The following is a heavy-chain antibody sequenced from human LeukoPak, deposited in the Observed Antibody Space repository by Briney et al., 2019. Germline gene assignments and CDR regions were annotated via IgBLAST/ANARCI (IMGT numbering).Heavy chain of an antibody. CDR2: IYYSGST. CDR3: ARARCSSTSCYVHYGMDL. D-gene: IGHD2-2*01. Sequence: SETLSLTCTVSGGSISSYYWSWIRQPPGKGLEWIGYIYYSGSTNYNPSLKSRVTISVDTSKNQFSLKLSSVTAADTAVYYCARARCSSTSCYVHYGMDLWGQGTTVTVSS. V-gene: IGHV4-59*01. J-gene: IGHJ6*02. CDR1: GGSISSYY.